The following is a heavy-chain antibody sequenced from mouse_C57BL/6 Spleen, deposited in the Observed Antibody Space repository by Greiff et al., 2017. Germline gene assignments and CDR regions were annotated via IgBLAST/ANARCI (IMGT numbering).Heavy chain of an antibody. J-gene: IGHJ3*01. CDR2: ISYDGSN. CDR3: ARGDDYDGAWFAY. V-gene: IGHV3-6*01. Sequence: EVKLQESGPGLVKPSQSLSLTCSVTGYSITSGYYWNWIRQFPGNKLEWMGYISYDGSNNYNPSLKNRISITRDTSKNQFFLKLNSVTTEDTATYDCARGDDYDGAWFAYWGQGTLVTVSA. CDR1: GYSITSGYY. D-gene: IGHD2-4*01.